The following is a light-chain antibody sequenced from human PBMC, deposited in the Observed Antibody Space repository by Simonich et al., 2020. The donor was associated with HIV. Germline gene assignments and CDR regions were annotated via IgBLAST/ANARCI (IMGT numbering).Light chain of an antibody. Sequence: DIVMTQSPDSLALSLGERATINCKSSQSVLFSSTNNNYFNSLAWYHQKPGQPPKLLIYWASSRESGVPDRFSGSGSGTDFTLTISSLQAEDVAVYYCQQYYSTPLTFGPGTKVDIK. CDR1: QSVLFSSTNNNY. V-gene: IGKV4-1*01. J-gene: IGKJ3*01. CDR3: QQYYSTPLT. CDR2: WAS.